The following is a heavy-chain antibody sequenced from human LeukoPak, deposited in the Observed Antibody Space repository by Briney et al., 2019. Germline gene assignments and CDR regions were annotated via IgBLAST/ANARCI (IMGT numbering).Heavy chain of an antibody. D-gene: IGHD3-22*01. CDR2: ISAYNGNT. CDR1: GYTFTSYG. CDR3: ARDGPHYYDSSAYFDY. Sequence: ASVKVSCKAPGYTFTSYGISWVRQAPGQGLEWMGWISAYNGNTNCAQRLQGRVTMTTDTSTSTAYMELRSLRSDDTAVYYCARDGPHYYDSSAYFDYWGQGTLVTVSS. V-gene: IGHV1-18*01. J-gene: IGHJ4*02.